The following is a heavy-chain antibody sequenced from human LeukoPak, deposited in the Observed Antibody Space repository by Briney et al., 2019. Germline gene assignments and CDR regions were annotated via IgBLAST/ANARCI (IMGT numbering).Heavy chain of an antibody. V-gene: IGHV4-34*01. CDR2: IYYSGST. J-gene: IGHJ4*02. CDR1: GGSFSDYY. D-gene: IGHD3-3*01. CDR3: ARRHSDFWSGFTDF. Sequence: SETLSLTCVVYGGSFSDYYWSWVRQPPGKGLEWIGTIYYSGSTYYNPSLKSRVTISVDTSKNQFSLKLNSVTAADTAVYYCARRHSDFWSGFTDFWGQGTLVTVSS.